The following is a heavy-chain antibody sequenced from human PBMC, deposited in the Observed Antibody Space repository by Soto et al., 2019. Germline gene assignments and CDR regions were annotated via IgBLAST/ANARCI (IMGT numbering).Heavy chain of an antibody. CDR1: GGSISSGGYY. V-gene: IGHV4-31*03. CDR3: ARQVVVVGFDP. J-gene: IGHJ5*02. CDR2: IYYSGST. D-gene: IGHD2-21*01. Sequence: QVQLQESGPGLVKPSQTRSVTCTVSGGSISSGGYYWSWIRQHPGKGLEWIGYIYYSGSTYYNPSLKSRVTISVDTSKNQFSLKLSSVTAADTAVYYCARQVVVVGFDPWGQGTLVTVSS.